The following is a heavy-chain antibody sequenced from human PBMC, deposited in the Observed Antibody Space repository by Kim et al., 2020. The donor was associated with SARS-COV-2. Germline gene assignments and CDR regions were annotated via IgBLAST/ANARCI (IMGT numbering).Heavy chain of an antibody. CDR1: GGSFSGYY. CDR2: INHSGST. Sequence: SETLSLTCAVYGGSFSGYYWSWIRQPPAKGLEWIGEINHSGSTNYNPSLKSRVTISVDTYKNQFSLKLSSVTAADTAVYYCARSDSGWYRRYFDYWGQGTLVTVSS. J-gene: IGHJ4*02. V-gene: IGHV4-34*01. CDR3: ARSDSGWYRRYFDY. D-gene: IGHD6-19*01.